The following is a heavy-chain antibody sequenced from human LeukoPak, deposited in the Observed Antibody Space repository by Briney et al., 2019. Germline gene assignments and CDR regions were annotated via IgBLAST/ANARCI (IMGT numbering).Heavy chain of an antibody. J-gene: IGHJ3*02. CDR2: IYTSGST. CDR3: ARGPYSYDSSGAFDI. CDR1: GGSFSSYY. V-gene: IGHV4-4*07. Sequence: SETLCLTCTVSGGSFSSYYWSWIRKPAGKGLEWIGRIYTSGSTNYNPSLKSRVTMSVDTSKNQFSLKMSSVSAADTAVYFSARGPYSYDSSGAFDIWGQGTMVTVSS. D-gene: IGHD3-22*01.